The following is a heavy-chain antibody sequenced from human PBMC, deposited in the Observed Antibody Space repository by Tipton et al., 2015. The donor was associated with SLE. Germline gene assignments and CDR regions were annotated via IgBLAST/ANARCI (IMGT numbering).Heavy chain of an antibody. CDR2: IYTSGST. CDR3: ARVSLPGYYMDV. V-gene: IGHV4-61*02. Sequence: TLSLTCTVSGGSISSGSYYWSWIRQPAGRGLEWIGRIYTSGSTNYNPSLKSRVTISVDTSKNQFSLKLSSVTAADTAVYYCARVSLPGYYMDVWGKGTTVTVSS. D-gene: IGHD3-16*02. CDR1: GGSISSGSYY. J-gene: IGHJ6*03.